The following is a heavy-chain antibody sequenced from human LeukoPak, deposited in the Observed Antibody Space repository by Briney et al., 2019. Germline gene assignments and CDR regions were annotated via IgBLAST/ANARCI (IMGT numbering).Heavy chain of an antibody. D-gene: IGHD1-26*01. Sequence: SETLSLTCAVYGVSFSGYYWSSIRQPPGKGLEWIGEINHSGSTNYNPSLKSRVTISVDTPKNQFSLKLSSVTAADTAVYYCARRGGGGSYSYYYYYYMDVWGKGTTVTISS. V-gene: IGHV4-34*01. CDR2: INHSGST. CDR1: GVSFSGYY. J-gene: IGHJ6*03. CDR3: ARRGGGGSYSYYYYYYMDV.